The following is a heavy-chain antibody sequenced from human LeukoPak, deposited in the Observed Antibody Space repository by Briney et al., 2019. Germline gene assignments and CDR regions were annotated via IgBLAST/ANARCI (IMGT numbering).Heavy chain of an antibody. J-gene: IGHJ6*02. D-gene: IGHD2-21*02. CDR2: MNPNSGNT. Sequence: ASVKVSCKGSGYTFTSYDINWVRQATGQGLEWMGWMNPNSGNTGYAQKFQGRVTMTRNTSISTAYMELSSLRSEDTAVYYCARYYYSPPYYYGMDVWGQGTTVTVSS. V-gene: IGHV1-8*01. CDR1: GYTFTSYD. CDR3: ARYYYSPPYYYGMDV.